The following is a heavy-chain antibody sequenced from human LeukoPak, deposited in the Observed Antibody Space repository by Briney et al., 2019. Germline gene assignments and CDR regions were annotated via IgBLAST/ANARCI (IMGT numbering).Heavy chain of an antibody. CDR3: ATDLAVALNWFDP. V-gene: IGHV1-2*02. J-gene: IGHJ5*02. CDR1: GYTFTGYY. Sequence: ASVKVSCKASGYTFTGYYMHWVRQAPGQGLEWMGWINPNSGGTNYAQKFQGRVTMTRDTSISTAYMELSRLRSDDTAVYYCATDLAVALNWFDPWGQGTLVTVSS. CDR2: INPNSGGT. D-gene: IGHD6-19*01.